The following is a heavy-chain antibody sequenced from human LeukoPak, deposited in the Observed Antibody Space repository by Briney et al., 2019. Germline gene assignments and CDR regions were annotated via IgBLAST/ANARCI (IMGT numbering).Heavy chain of an antibody. J-gene: IGHJ4*02. D-gene: IGHD6-13*01. V-gene: IGHV4-4*02. CDR2: IFHSGSS. Sequence: SGTLSLTCVVSGDSVSSPNWWSWVRQSPEKGLEWIGEIFHSGSSNYNPSSKSRLSLSVDKSKNELSLRLVSVTAADTAVYYCARGVIAAGGNDFDYWGQGTLVTVSS. CDR3: ARGVIAAGGNDFDY. CDR1: GDSVSSPNW.